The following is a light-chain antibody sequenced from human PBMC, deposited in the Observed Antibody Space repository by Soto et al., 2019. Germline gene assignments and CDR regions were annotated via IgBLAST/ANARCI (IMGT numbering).Light chain of an antibody. Sequence: QSALTQPRSVSGSPGQSVTISCPGTSSDVGGYNYVSWYQQHPGKAPKLMIYDVSKRPSGVPDRFSGSKSGNTASLTISGLQAEDEADYYFCSYAGSYTLVFGGGTKLTVL. CDR1: SSDVGGYNY. CDR3: CSYAGSYTLV. CDR2: DVS. J-gene: IGLJ3*02. V-gene: IGLV2-11*01.